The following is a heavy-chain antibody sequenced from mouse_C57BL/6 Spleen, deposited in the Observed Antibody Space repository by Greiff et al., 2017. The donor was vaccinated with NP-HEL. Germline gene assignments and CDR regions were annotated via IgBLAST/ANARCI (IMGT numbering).Heavy chain of an antibody. D-gene: IGHD2-3*01. Sequence: EVKLMESGGGLVKPGGSLKLSCAASGFTFSDYGMHWVRQAPEKGLEWVAYISSGSSTIYYADTVKGRFTISRDNAKNTLFLQMISLRSEDTAMYYCARPGYYDYFDYWGQGTTLTVSS. J-gene: IGHJ2*01. CDR2: ISSGSSTI. CDR3: ARPGYYDYFDY. V-gene: IGHV5-17*01. CDR1: GFTFSDYG.